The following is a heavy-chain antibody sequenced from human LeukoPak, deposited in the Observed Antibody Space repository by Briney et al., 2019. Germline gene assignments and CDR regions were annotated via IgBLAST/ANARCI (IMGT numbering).Heavy chain of an antibody. D-gene: IGHD3-22*01. Sequence: SGGSLRLSCAASGFTFSDYYMSWIRQAPGKGLEWVSYISSGGSTIKYADSVKGRFTVSRDNAKKSLYLQMNSLRAEDTAVYYCGRSQNYNDSSGYSYWGQGTLVTVSS. CDR2: ISSGGSTI. V-gene: IGHV3-11*04. CDR3: GRSQNYNDSSGYSY. CDR1: GFTFSDYY. J-gene: IGHJ4*02.